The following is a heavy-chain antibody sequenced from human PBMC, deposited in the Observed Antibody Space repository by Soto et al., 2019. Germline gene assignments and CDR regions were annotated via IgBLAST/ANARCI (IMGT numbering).Heavy chain of an antibody. J-gene: IGHJ4*02. CDR1: GGTFSSHS. Sequence: VQLMQSGAEVKKPGSSVKVSCKASGGTFSSHSINWVRQAPGQGLEWMGGVISLFGTANYAHNFKGRVKITADQSTSTAYMELNSLRSDDTAVYYCAREVGYGDFSAALLDWGQGPLVTVSS. V-gene: IGHV1-69*01. D-gene: IGHD4-17*01. CDR2: VISLFGTA. CDR3: AREVGYGDFSAALLD.